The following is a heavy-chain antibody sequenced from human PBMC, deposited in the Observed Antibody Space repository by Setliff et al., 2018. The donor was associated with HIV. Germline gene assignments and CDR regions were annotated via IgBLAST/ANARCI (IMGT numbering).Heavy chain of an antibody. CDR3: NIYYYYYMDV. CDR2: IYSTGST. V-gene: IGHV4-59*08. Sequence: SETLSLTCTVSGASISSHYWSWIRQSPGRELEWIGYIYSTGSTNYNPSLKSRVTISADTSKNQFSLNLSSVTAAETAVYYCNIYYYYYMDVWGKGTTVTVSS. J-gene: IGHJ6*03. CDR1: GASISSHY.